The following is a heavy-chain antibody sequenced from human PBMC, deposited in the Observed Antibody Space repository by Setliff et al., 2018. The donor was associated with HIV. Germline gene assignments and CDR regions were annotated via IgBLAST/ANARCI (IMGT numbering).Heavy chain of an antibody. J-gene: IGHJ4*02. Sequence: SGPTLVNPTQTPTLTCTFSGFSLSTSGAAVGWIRQPPGKALEWLAILYWDDDKRYTPSLNNRLTITKGTSKNQVVLTMTNVDPVDTATYFCARRAGSSWFRFYFDYWGQGALVTVSS. V-gene: IGHV2-5*02. CDR1: GFSLSTSGAA. CDR2: LYWDDDK. D-gene: IGHD6-13*01. CDR3: ARRAGSSWFRFYFDY.